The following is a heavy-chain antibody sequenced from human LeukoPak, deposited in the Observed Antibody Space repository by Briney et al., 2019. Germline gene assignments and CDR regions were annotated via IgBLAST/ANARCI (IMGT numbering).Heavy chain of an antibody. CDR2: INPSGGPA. CDR3: AREAIFGVVREYYFDL. Sequence: ASVTVSCKASGYTFTRYHIHWVRQALGQGLEWMGVINPSGGPATYAQKFQGRVTLTRDASTTTVYMEVNSLRSDDTAVYYCAREAIFGVVREYYFDLWGQGTLVTVS. J-gene: IGHJ4*02. V-gene: IGHV1-46*01. D-gene: IGHD3-3*01. CDR1: GYTFTRYH.